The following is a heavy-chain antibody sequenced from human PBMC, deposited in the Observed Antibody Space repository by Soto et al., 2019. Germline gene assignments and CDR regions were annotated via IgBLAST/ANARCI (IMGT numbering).Heavy chain of an antibody. J-gene: IGHJ4*02. V-gene: IGHV1-69*06. CDR3: ARAFYDSSGYSVFFDY. Sequence: SVKVSCKACGGTFSSYAISWVRQAPGQGLEWMGGIIPIFGTANYAQKFQGRVTITADKSTITAYMELSSLRSEDTYVYYCARAFYDSSGYSVFFDYWGQGTLVTVSS. CDR1: GGTFSSYA. D-gene: IGHD3-22*01. CDR2: IIPIFGTA.